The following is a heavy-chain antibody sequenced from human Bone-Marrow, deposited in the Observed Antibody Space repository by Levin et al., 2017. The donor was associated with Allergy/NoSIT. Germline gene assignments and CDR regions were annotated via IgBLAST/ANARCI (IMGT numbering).Heavy chain of an antibody. Sequence: QPGGSLRLSCAASGFTFSTYAMTWVRQAPGKGLEWVSAISGSLGSTYYADSVKGRFTISRDNSKNTLYLQMNSLRAEDTAVYYCAKHAYGSGSYSPEYWGQGTLVTVSS. J-gene: IGHJ4*02. V-gene: IGHV3-23*01. D-gene: IGHD3-10*01. CDR1: GFTFSTYA. CDR2: ISGSLGST. CDR3: AKHAYGSGSYSPEY.